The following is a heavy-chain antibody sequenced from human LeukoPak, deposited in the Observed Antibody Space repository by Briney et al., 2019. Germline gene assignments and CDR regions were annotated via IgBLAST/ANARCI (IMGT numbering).Heavy chain of an antibody. V-gene: IGHV1-2*02. CDR3: ARVGPLRYFDWLPIDY. CDR1: GYTFTGYY. D-gene: IGHD3-9*01. Sequence: GASVKVSCKASGYTFTGYYMHWVRQAPGQGLEWTGWINPNSGGTNYAQKFQGRVTMTRDTSISTAYMELSRLRSDDTAVYYCARVGPLRYFDWLPIDYWGQGTLVTVSS. J-gene: IGHJ4*02. CDR2: INPNSGGT.